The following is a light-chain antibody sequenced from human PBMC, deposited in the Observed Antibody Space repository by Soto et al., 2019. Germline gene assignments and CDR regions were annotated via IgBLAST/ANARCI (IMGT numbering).Light chain of an antibody. J-gene: IGKJ2*01. CDR1: QSINSD. Sequence: EIVMTQSPATLSVSPGETTRLSCRASQSINSDVAWYQQKVGQTPRLLIHGASTRATGIAARFSGSGSGTEFTLTISGLEPEDVATYYCQQYDDLPRTFGQGTKLQVK. CDR2: GAS. V-gene: IGKV3D-15*01. CDR3: QQYDDLPRT.